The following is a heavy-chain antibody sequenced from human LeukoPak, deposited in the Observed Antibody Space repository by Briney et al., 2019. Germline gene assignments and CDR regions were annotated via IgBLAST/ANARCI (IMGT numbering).Heavy chain of an antibody. D-gene: IGHD6-19*01. J-gene: IGHJ1*01. CDR1: GFTFSSYA. V-gene: IGHV3-64D*09. CDR2: ISSNGGST. Sequence: GGSLRLSCSASGFTFSSYAMHWVRQPPGKGLEYVSAISSNGGSTYYADSVKRRFTISRDNSKNTLYRQMSSLRAEDTAVHYCVKDLDSSGPPSRCQHWGQGTLVTVSS. CDR3: VKDLDSSGPPSRCQH.